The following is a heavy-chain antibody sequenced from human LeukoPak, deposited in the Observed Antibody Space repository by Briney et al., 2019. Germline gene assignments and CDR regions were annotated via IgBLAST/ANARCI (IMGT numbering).Heavy chain of an antibody. CDR3: ARVSTYNFWSGSYSTTYYMDV. V-gene: IGHV3-30*02. D-gene: IGHD3-3*01. J-gene: IGHJ6*03. CDR1: GLTFSNYG. Sequence: PGGSLRLSCAAAGLTFSNYGMHWVRQAPGKGLQWVAYIRYDGRNKYSADSVKGRFTISRDNAKNSLYLQMNSLRAEDTAVYYCARVSTYNFWSGSYSTTYYMDVWGKGTTVTVSS. CDR2: IRYDGRNK.